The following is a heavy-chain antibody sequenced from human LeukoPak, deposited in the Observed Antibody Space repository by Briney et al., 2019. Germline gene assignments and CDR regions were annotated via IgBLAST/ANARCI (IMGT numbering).Heavy chain of an antibody. V-gene: IGHV3-48*04. Sequence: GGSLRLSCAASAFTFSSYSMNWVRQAPGKGLEWVSYISSSSSTIYYADSVKGRFTISRDNAKKSLYLQMNSLRAEDTAVYYCARGKYDSSGYPLLGFDYWGQGTLVTVSS. D-gene: IGHD3-22*01. J-gene: IGHJ4*02. CDR1: AFTFSSYS. CDR3: ARGKYDSSGYPLLGFDY. CDR2: ISSSSSTI.